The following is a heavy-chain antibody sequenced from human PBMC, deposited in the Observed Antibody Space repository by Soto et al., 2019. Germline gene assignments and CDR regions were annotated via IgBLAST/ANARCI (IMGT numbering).Heavy chain of an antibody. CDR3: AREHIVVVTANTSPDFQH. Sequence: GASGEGPCKASGYTFTSYYMHWVRQAPGQGLEWMGIINPSGGSTSYAQKFQGRVTMTRDTSTSTVYMELSSLRSEDTAVYYCAREHIVVVTANTSPDFQHWGQGTLVTV. CDR1: GYTFTSYY. V-gene: IGHV1-46*01. D-gene: IGHD2-21*02. J-gene: IGHJ1*01. CDR2: INPSGGST.